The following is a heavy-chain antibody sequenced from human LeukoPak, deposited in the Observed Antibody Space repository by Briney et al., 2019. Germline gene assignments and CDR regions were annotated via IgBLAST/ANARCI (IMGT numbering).Heavy chain of an antibody. CDR2: INHNGNVN. Sequence: GGSLRLSCVASGYTFSPYWMSWVRQIPGEGLEWVASINHNGNVNYYVDSVKGRFTISRDNAKNSLYLQLSNLRAEDTAVYFCARGGGLDVWGQGATVTVSS. V-gene: IGHV3-7*03. J-gene: IGHJ6*02. CDR1: GYTFSPYW. D-gene: IGHD3-16*01. CDR3: ARGGGLDV.